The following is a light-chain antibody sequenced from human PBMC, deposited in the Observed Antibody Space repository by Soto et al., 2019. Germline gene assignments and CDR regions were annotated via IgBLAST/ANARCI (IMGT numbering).Light chain of an antibody. CDR1: QSVSSY. V-gene: IGKV3-11*01. CDR3: QQRSNWT. CDR2: DAS. Sequence: ESALRQSPATMSLSPGERDTLSCGASQSVSSYLAWYQQKPGQAPRLLIYDASNRATGIPARFSGSGSGTDFTLTISSLEPEDFAVYYCQQRSNWTFGQGTKVEIK. J-gene: IGKJ1*01.